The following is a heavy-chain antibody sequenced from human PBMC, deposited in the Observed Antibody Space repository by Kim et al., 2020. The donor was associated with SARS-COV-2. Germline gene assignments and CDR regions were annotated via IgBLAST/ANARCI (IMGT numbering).Heavy chain of an antibody. CDR3: ARDDILTGYTIDY. D-gene: IGHD3-9*01. Sequence: YADSVKGRFIISRDDAKNTLYLQMSSLRAEDTATYYCARDDILTGYTIDYWGQGTLVTVSS. J-gene: IGHJ4*02. V-gene: IGHV3-33*01.